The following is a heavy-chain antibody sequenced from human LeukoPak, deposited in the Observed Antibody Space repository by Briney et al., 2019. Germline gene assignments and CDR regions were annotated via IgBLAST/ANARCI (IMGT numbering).Heavy chain of an antibody. D-gene: IGHD3-3*01. J-gene: IGHJ4*02. V-gene: IGHV3-30-3*01. CDR3: ARLVLGVGDHDY. CDR2: ISYDGSNK. CDR1: GFTFSSYA. Sequence: GGSLRLSCAASGFTFSSYAMSWVRQAPGKGLEWVAVISYDGSNKYYADSVKGRFTISRDNSKNTLYLQMNSLRAEDTAVYYCARLVLGVGDHDYWGQGTLVTVSS.